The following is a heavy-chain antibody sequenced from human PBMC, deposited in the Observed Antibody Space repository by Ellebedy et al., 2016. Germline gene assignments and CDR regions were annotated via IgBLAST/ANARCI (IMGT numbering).Heavy chain of an antibody. D-gene: IGHD4-11*01. V-gene: IGHV4-59*02. CDR3: ARDVCLYSSSPSFDS. CDR2: VFYGGST. J-gene: IGHJ4*02. CDR1: GGSVDTYY. Sequence: SETLSLXXTVSGGSVDTYYWTWIRQSPGKGLEWIGYVFYGGSTKYNPSLRSRATISLDPSKNLFSLKLTSVAAADTAVYYCARDVCLYSSSPSFDSWGQGTLVTVSS.